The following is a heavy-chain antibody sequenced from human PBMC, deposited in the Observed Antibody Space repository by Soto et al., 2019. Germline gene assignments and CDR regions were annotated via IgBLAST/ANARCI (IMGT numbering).Heavy chain of an antibody. Sequence: QITLKESGPTLVKPTQTLTLTCTFSGFSLSTSGVGVGWIRQPPGKALEWLALIYWDDDKRYSPSLKSRLTTPKDPXXNXVXXTMPNMDPVDTATSYCGHRLSGYRYGTWNDAIFDYWGQGTLVTVSS. D-gene: IGHD5-18*01. CDR3: GHRLSGYRYGTWNDAIFDY. CDR1: GFSLSTSGVG. V-gene: IGHV2-5*02. CDR2: IYWDDDK. J-gene: IGHJ4*02.